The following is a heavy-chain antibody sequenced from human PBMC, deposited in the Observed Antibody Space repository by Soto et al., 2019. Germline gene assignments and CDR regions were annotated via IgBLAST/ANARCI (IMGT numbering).Heavy chain of an antibody. J-gene: IGHJ5*02. Sequence: PGESLKISCKGSGYSFTTYWIGWVRQMPGKGLEWMGIIYPGDSDTRYSPSFQGQVTISADKSISTAYLQWSSLKASDTAMYYCARHGEGGILPEVLWFDPWGQGTLVTVSS. V-gene: IGHV5-51*01. CDR3: ARHGEGGILPEVLWFDP. CDR2: IYPGDSDT. D-gene: IGHD2-15*01. CDR1: GYSFTTYW.